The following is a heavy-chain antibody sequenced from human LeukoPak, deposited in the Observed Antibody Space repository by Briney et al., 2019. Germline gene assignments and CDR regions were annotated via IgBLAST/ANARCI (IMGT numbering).Heavy chain of an antibody. CDR3: ARATTYDILTGYFDY. Sequence: GGSLRLSCGASGFTFRTSWMNWVRQAPGKGLEWVASINPDGSEKYSVDSVKGRFTISRDNAKNSLYLQMNSLRAEDTAVYYCARATTYDILTGYFDYWGQGTLVTVSS. D-gene: IGHD3-9*01. CDR1: GFTFRTSW. CDR2: INPDGSEK. J-gene: IGHJ4*02. V-gene: IGHV3-7*01.